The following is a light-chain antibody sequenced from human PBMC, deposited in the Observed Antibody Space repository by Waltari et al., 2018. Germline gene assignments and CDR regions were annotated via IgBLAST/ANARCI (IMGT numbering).Light chain of an antibody. J-gene: IGLJ2*01. CDR2: EVS. Sequence: QSALTQPASVSGSPGQSITISCTGTSSDVGGYNYVSWYQQHPGKAPKLMIYEVSNRPSGVSNRFSGSNAGNTASLRISGLQAADEADYYCSSYTSSSTVVFGGGTKLTVL. CDR3: SSYTSSSTVV. CDR1: SSDVGGYNY. V-gene: IGLV2-14*01.